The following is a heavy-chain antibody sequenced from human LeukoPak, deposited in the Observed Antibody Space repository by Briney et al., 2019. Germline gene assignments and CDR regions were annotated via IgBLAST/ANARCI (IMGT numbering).Heavy chain of an antibody. V-gene: IGHV3-30*02. CDR1: GFTFSSYG. Sequence: GGSLRLSCAASGFTFSSYGMHWVRQAPGKGLEWVAFIRYDGSNKYYADSVKGRFTISRDNSKNTLYLQMNSLRAEDTAVYYCAKGGSIAAAGTPDAFDIWGQGTMVTVSS. D-gene: IGHD6-13*01. CDR3: AKGGSIAAAGTPDAFDI. J-gene: IGHJ3*02. CDR2: IRYDGSNK.